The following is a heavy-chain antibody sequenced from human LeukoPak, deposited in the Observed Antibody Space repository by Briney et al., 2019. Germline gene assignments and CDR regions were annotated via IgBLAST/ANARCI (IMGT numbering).Heavy chain of an antibody. CDR2: IRYDGSNK. Sequence: GGSLRLSCAASGFTFSSYGMHWVRQAPGKGLEWVAFIRYDGSNKYYADSVKGRFTTSRDNSKNTLYLQMNSLRAEDTAVYYCAKDSGANIAVAGTDFDYWGQGTLVTVSS. CDR3: AKDSGANIAVAGTDFDY. D-gene: IGHD6-19*01. V-gene: IGHV3-30*02. CDR1: GFTFSSYG. J-gene: IGHJ4*02.